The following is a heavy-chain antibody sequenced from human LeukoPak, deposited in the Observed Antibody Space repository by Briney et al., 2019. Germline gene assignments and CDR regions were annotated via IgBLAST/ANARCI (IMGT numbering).Heavy chain of an antibody. J-gene: IGHJ5*02. CDR2: FDPEDGET. D-gene: IGHD2-21*01. Sequence: ASVKVSCKVSGYTLTELSMHWVRQAPGKGLEWMGGFDPEDGETIYAQKFQGRVTMTEDTSTDTAYMELSSLRSEDTAVYYCATGVRYSRWFDPWGQGTLVTASS. CDR3: ATGVRYSRWFDP. V-gene: IGHV1-24*01. CDR1: GYTLTELS.